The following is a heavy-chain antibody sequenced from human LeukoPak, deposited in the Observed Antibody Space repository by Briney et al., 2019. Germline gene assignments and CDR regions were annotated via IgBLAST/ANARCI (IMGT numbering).Heavy chain of an antibody. Sequence: SETLSLTCTVSGGSISSSSYYWGWFRQPPGKGLEWIGSIYYSGSTYYNPSLKSRVTISVDTSKNQFSLKLSSVTAADTAVYYCARRGGVSVVPAAIPNWFDPWGQGTLVTVSS. CDR2: IYYSGST. CDR3: ARRGGVSVVPAAIPNWFDP. CDR1: GGSISSSSYY. J-gene: IGHJ5*02. D-gene: IGHD2-2*01. V-gene: IGHV4-39*01.